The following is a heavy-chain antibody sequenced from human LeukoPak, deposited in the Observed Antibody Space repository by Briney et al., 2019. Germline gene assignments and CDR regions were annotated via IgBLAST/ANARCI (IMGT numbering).Heavy chain of an antibody. CDR1: GYTFTGYH. Sequence: ASVKVSCKASGYTFTGYHMHWVRQAPGQGLEWMGWINSNTGGTNYAQELQGRVPMPSETSISTAYMDLSSLRSDDTAVYYCARDDSSSSANAFDIWGQGTMVSVSS. CDR2: INSNTGGT. CDR3: ARDDSSSSANAFDI. J-gene: IGHJ3*02. V-gene: IGHV1-2*02. D-gene: IGHD6-6*01.